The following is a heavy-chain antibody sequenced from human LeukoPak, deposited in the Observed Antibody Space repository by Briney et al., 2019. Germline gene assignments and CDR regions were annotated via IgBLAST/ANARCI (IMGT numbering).Heavy chain of an antibody. Sequence: GGSLRLSCAASGFTFSSYAMHWVRRAPGKGLEWVAVISYDGSNKYYADSVKGRFTISRDNSKNTLYLQMNSLRAEDTAVYYCARADCSSTSCYHRYYYYGMDVWGQGTTVTVSS. V-gene: IGHV3-30-3*01. J-gene: IGHJ6*02. CDR2: ISYDGSNK. CDR1: GFTFSSYA. D-gene: IGHD2-2*01. CDR3: ARADCSSTSCYHRYYYYGMDV.